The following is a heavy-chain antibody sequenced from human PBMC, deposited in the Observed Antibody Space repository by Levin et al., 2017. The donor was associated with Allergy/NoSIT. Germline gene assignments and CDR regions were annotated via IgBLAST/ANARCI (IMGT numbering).Heavy chain of an antibody. CDR2: ISYDGSNK. CDR3: ARDRNTAMVFGPVEPFDY. V-gene: IGHV3-30*04. Sequence: GGSLRLSCAASGFTFSSYAMHWVRQAPGKGLEWVAVISYDGSNKYYADSVKGRFTISRDNSKNTLYLQMNSLRAEDTAVYYCARDRNTAMVFGPVEPFDYWGQGTLVTVSS. D-gene: IGHD5-18*01. CDR1: GFTFSSYA. J-gene: IGHJ4*02.